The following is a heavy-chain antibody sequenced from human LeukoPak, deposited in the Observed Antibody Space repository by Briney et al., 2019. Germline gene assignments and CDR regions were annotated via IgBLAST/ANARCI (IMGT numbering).Heavy chain of an antibody. CDR3: AKGRYSGYLGVYSDY. CDR2: ISGSGGNT. CDR1: GFTFSSYA. D-gene: IGHD5-12*01. J-gene: IGHJ4*02. Sequence: GGSLRLSCAASGFTFSSYAMSWVRQAPGKGLEWVSAISGSGGNTYYADFVKGRFTISRDNSKNTLYLQMNSLRAEDTAVYYCAKGRYSGYLGVYSDYWGQGTLVTVSS. V-gene: IGHV3-23*01.